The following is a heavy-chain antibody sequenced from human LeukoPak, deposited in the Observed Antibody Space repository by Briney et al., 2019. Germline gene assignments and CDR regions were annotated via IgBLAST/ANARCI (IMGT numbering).Heavy chain of an antibody. CDR2: ISASGACT. CDR1: GFTFSAYA. J-gene: IGHJ4*02. CDR3: AKQSSGYHQGFDF. V-gene: IGHV3-23*01. D-gene: IGHD3-22*01. Sequence: GGSLRLSCAASGFTFSAYAMSWARQAPGKGLEWVSAISASGACTYYADPVKGRFTISRDNSKNTVYLQMNSLRAEDTAVYYWAKQSSGYHQGFDFWGQGTLVTVSS.